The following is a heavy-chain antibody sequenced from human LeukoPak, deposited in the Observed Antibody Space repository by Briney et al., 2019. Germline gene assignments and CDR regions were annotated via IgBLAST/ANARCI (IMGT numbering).Heavy chain of an antibody. CDR3: ARGGNTVTTDY. Sequence: SETLSLTCAVYGGSFSGYYWSWIRQPPGKGLEWIGEINHSGSTNYNPSLKSRVTISVDTSKNQFSLKLSSVTAADTAVYYCARGGNTVTTDYWGQGTLVTVSS. V-gene: IGHV4-34*01. CDR2: INHSGST. D-gene: IGHD4-11*01. J-gene: IGHJ4*02. CDR1: GGSFSGYY.